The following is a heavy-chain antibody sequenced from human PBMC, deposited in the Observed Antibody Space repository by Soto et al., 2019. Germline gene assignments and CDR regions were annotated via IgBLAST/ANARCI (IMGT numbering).Heavy chain of an antibody. CDR3: ASGQSGYYYYGMDV. CDR1: GGTFSSYA. D-gene: IGHD3-10*01. CDR2: IIPIFGTA. J-gene: IGHJ6*02. Sequence: SVKVSCKASGGTFSSYAISCVRRAPGQVLEWMGGIIPIFGTANYAQKFQGRVTITADKSTSTAYMELSSLRSEDTAVYYCASGQSGYYYYGMDVWGQGTTVTVSS. V-gene: IGHV1-69*06.